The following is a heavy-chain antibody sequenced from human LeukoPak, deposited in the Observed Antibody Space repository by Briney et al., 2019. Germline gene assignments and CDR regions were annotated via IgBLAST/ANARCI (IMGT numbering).Heavy chain of an antibody. V-gene: IGHV4-59*01. D-gene: IGHD5-24*01. Sequence: SETLSLTCTVSGGSIRSYYWSWIRQPPGKGLEWIGYIFYSGGANYNPSLKSRVTISVDTSKNQFSLKLRSVTAADTAVYYCARENGYKYDYWGQGTLVTVSS. CDR3: ARENGYKYDY. CDR1: GGSIRSYY. CDR2: IFYSGGA. J-gene: IGHJ4*02.